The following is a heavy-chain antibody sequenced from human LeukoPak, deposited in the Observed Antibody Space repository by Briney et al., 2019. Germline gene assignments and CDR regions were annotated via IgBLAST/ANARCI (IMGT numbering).Heavy chain of an antibody. CDR3: ARDRATYYYDSSGYPYFDY. V-gene: IGHV4-39*07. J-gene: IGHJ4*02. Sequence: SETLSLTCTVSGDSITSSSYYWGCIRQPPGKGLEWIGSIYYSGSTYYNPSLKSRVTISVDTSKNQFSLKLSSVTAADTAVYYCARDRATYYYDSSGYPYFDYWGQGTLVTVSS. D-gene: IGHD3-22*01. CDR2: IYYSGST. CDR1: GDSITSSSYY.